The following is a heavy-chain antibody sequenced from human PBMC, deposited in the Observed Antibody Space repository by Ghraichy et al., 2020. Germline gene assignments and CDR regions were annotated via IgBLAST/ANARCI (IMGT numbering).Heavy chain of an antibody. V-gene: IGHV1-2*02. CDR1: GYTFTGYY. J-gene: IGHJ4*02. D-gene: IGHD2-15*01. Sequence: ASVKVSCKASGYTFTGYYMHWVRQAPGQGLEWMGWINPNSGGTNYAQKFQGRVTMTRDTSISTAYMELSRLRSDDTAVYYCARVRRNCSGGSCYFFDYWGQGTLVTVSS. CDR2: INPNSGGT. CDR3: ARVRRNCSGGSCYFFDY.